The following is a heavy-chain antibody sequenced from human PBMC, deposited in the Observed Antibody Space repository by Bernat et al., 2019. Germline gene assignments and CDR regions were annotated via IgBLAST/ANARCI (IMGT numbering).Heavy chain of an antibody. Sequence: QMQLVQSGPEVKKPGTSVKVSCKASGFTFTSSAVQWVRQARGQRLEWIGWIVVGSGNTNYAQKFQERVTITRDMSTSTANMGLSSLRSDDTAVYYWAALIGSGYYWDFDYWGQGTLVTVSS. CDR2: IVVGSGNT. J-gene: IGHJ4*02. D-gene: IGHD3-22*01. V-gene: IGHV1-58*01. CDR1: GFTFTSSA. CDR3: AALIGSGYYWDFDY.